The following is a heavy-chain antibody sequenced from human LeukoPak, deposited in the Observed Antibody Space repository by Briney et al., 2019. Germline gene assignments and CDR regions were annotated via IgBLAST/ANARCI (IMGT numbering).Heavy chain of an antibody. CDR3: ARIAVAGTSRVDWFDP. J-gene: IGHJ5*02. CDR2: INPKSGGM. V-gene: IGHV1-2*02. CDR1: GYTFSCYY. D-gene: IGHD6-19*01. Sequence: ASVKVSCKASGYTFSCYYMHWVRQAPGQGLEWVGWINPKSGGMNYAQKFQGRVTLTRDTSISTAYMELSSLRSDDTGVYYCARIAVAGTSRVDWFDPWGQGTLVTVSS.